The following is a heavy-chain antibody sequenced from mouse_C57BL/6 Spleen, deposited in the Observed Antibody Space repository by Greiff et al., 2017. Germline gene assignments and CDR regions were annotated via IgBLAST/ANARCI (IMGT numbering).Heavy chain of an antibody. Sequence: VQLQQSGPELVKPGASVKISCKASGYAFSSSWMNWVKQRPGKGLEWIGRIYPGDGDTNYNGKFKGKATLTADKSSSTAYMQLSSLTSEDSAVYFCARSYYYGSYAMDYWCQGTSVTVSS. CDR2: IYPGDGDT. J-gene: IGHJ4*01. CDR1: GYAFSSSW. CDR3: ARSYYYGSYAMDY. D-gene: IGHD1-1*01. V-gene: IGHV1-82*01.